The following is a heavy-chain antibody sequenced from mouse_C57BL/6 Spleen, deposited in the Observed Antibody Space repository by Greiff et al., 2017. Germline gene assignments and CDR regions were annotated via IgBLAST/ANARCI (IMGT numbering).Heavy chain of an antibody. Sequence: VQLQQPGAELVMPGASVKLSCKASGYTFTSYWMHWVKQRPGQGLEWIGEIDPSDSYTNYNQKFKGKSTLTVDKSSSTAYMQLSSLTSEDSAVYYCARIWRNYFDYWGQGTTLTVSS. CDR3: ARIWRNYFDY. CDR1: GYTFTSYW. J-gene: IGHJ2*01. CDR2: IDPSDSYT. V-gene: IGHV1-69*01.